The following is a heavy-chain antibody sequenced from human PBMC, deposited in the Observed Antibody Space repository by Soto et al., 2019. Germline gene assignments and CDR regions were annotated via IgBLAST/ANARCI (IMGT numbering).Heavy chain of an antibody. CDR2: ISYDGSNK. Sequence: QVQLVESGGGVVQPGRSLRLSCAASGFTFSSYAMHWVLQAPGKGLEWVAVISYDGSNKYYADSVKGRFTISRDNSKKTLYLQMNSLRAEDTAVYYWASVPSSCGRANFDSWGQGTLVTGSS. D-gene: IGHD2-21*01. CDR1: GFTFSSYA. CDR3: ASVPSSCGRANFDS. J-gene: IGHJ4*02. V-gene: IGHV3-30-3*01.